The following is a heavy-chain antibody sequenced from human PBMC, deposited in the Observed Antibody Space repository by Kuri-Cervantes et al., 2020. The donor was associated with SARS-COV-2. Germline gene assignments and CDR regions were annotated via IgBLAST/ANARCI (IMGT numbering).Heavy chain of an antibody. J-gene: IGHJ2*01. CDR2: IYPGDSDT. V-gene: IGHV5-51*01. Sequence: GSLRLSRMGSGYSFTGYWIGWVRQMPGKGLEWMGIIYPGDSDTRYSPSFQGQVTISADKSISTAYLQWSSLKASDSAMYYCARQTTTPWYFDLWGRGTLVT. D-gene: IGHD4-17*01. CDR3: ARQTTTPWYFDL. CDR1: GYSFTGYW.